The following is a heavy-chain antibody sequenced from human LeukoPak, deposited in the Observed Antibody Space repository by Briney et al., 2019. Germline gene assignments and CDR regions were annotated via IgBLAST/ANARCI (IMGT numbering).Heavy chain of an antibody. CDR1: GFTFSSYW. D-gene: IGHD6-19*01. CDR3: ATKQWLAPPPDS. Sequence: QTGGSLRLSCAASGFTFSSYWMLWVRQAPGKGLESVSRINTDGTVTTYADSVKGRFTVSRDNADNTMFLQMNSVRDEDTAVYYCATKQWLAPPPDSWGQGTPVTVSS. J-gene: IGHJ4*02. V-gene: IGHV3-74*01. CDR2: INTDGTVT.